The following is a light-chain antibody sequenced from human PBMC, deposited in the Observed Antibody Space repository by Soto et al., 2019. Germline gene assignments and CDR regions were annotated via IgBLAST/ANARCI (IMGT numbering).Light chain of an antibody. J-gene: IGLJ3*02. CDR1: SSDIGNNY. CDR2: DNN. CDR3: GTWDTSLNVV. V-gene: IGLV1-51*01. Sequence: QSVLTQPPSVSAAPGQKVTISCSASSSDIGNNYVSWYQQLPGTAPKLLIYDNNRRPSGIPDRFSGSKSGTSATLDITGLQTGDEGDYYCGTWDTSLNVVFGGGTKLTVL.